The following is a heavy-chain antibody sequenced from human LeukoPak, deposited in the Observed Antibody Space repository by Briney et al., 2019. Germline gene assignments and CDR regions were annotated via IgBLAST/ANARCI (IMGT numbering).Heavy chain of an antibody. V-gene: IGHV3-33*01. CDR1: GFTFSSYG. J-gene: IGHJ6*02. CDR3: ARDGDSSGYYYRSYYYYGMDA. Sequence: PGGSLRLSCAASGFTFSSYGMPWVRQAPGKGLEWVAVIWYDGSNKYYADSVKGRFTISRDNSKNTLYLQMNSLRAEDTAVYYCARDGDSSGYYYRSYYYYGMDAWGQGTTVTVSS. CDR2: IWYDGSNK. D-gene: IGHD3-22*01.